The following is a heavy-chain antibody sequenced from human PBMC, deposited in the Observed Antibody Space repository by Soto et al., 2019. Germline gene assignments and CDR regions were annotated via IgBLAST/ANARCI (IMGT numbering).Heavy chain of an antibody. CDR3: ARGGGYYGSGSYPYGMDV. CDR2: IIPIFGTA. J-gene: IGHJ6*02. D-gene: IGHD3-10*01. Sequence: QVQLVQSGAEVKKPGSSVKVSCKASGGTFSSYAISWVRQAPGQGLEWMGGIIPIFGTANYAQKFQGRVTITADESTSTAYMELSSLRSDDTAVYYCARGGGYYGSGSYPYGMDVWGQGTTVTVSS. CDR1: GGTFSSYA. V-gene: IGHV1-69*12.